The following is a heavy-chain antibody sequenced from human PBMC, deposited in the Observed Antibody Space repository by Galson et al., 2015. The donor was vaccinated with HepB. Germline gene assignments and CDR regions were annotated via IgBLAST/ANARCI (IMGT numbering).Heavy chain of an antibody. CDR1: GFTFSSYS. J-gene: IGHJ4*02. V-gene: IGHV3-48*04. CDR3: ARGGDFWSGYPYYFDY. Sequence: SLRLSCAASGFTFSSYSMNWVRQAPGKGLEWVSYISSSGSTIYYADSVKGRFTISRDNAKNSLYLQMNSLRAEDTAVYYCARGGDFWSGYPYYFDYWGQGTLVTVSS. D-gene: IGHD3-3*01. CDR2: ISSSGSTI.